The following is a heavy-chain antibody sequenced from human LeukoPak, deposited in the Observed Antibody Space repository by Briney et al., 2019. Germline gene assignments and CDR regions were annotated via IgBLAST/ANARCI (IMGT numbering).Heavy chain of an antibody. CDR2: IWYDGSNK. CDR3: ARDNGDYDAFDI. Sequence: GRSLRLSCAASGFTFSSYGMHWVRQAPGKGLEWVAVIWYDGSNKYYADSVKGRFTISRDNSKNTLYLQMNSLRAEDTAVYYCARDNGDYDAFDIWGQGTMVTVSS. D-gene: IGHD4-17*01. V-gene: IGHV3-33*01. CDR1: GFTFSSYG. J-gene: IGHJ3*02.